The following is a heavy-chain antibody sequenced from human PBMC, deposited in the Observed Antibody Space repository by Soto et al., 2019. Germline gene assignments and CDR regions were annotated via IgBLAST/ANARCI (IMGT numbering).Heavy chain of an antibody. CDR1: GFSLSTSGVG. CDR3: AHRRGAVVVPAAIVGWFDP. CDR2: IYWDDDK. Sequence: SGPTLVNPTQTLTLTCTFSGFSLSTSGVGVGWIRQPPGKALEWLALIYWDDDKRYSPSLKSRLTITKDTSKNQVVLTMTNMDPVDTATYYCAHRRGAVVVPAAIVGWFDPWGQGTLVTVS. D-gene: IGHD2-2*02. V-gene: IGHV2-5*02. J-gene: IGHJ5*02.